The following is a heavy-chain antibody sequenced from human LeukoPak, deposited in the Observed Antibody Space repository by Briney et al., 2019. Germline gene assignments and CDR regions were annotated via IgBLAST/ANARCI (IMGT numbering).Heavy chain of an antibody. V-gene: IGHV3-48*04. CDR1: GFTFSSYS. CDR2: ISSSSSTI. CDR3: ARGPVGATNYYYYMDV. J-gene: IGHJ6*03. D-gene: IGHD1-26*01. Sequence: GGSLRLSCAASGFTFSSYSMNWFRQAPGQGLERVSYISSSSSTIYYADSVKGRFTISRDNAKNSLYLQMNSLRAEDTAVYYCARGPVGATNYYYYMDVWGKGTTVTVSS.